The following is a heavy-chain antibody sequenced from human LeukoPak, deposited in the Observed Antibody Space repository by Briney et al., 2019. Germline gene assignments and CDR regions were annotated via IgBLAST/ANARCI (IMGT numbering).Heavy chain of an antibody. CDR1: GFTFSSYA. V-gene: IGHV3-64D*06. J-gene: IGHJ4*02. CDR3: VKPLGSSGYGYFFDY. D-gene: IGHD5-12*01. CDR2: TVSNAGST. Sequence: GGSLRLSCSASGFTFSSYAMHWVRQAPGKGLEYVSATVSNAGSTYYADSVKGRFTISRDNSKNTLYLQMSSLRPEDTAVYYCVKPLGSSGYGYFFDYWGQGTLVTVSS.